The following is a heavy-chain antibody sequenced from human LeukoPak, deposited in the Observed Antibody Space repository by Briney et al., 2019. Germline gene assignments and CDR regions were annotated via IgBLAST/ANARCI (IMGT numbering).Heavy chain of an antibody. D-gene: IGHD5-12*01. CDR3: AARPPIIVAGPFDY. Sequence: GGSLRLSCAASGFTFSTSATGWVRQAPGKGLEWGSTICGSGGDTYYADSVRGRFTISRDNSKNTLYLQMNSLRADDTAVYYCAARPPIIVAGPFDYWGQGTLVTVSS. J-gene: IGHJ4*02. CDR1: GFTFSTSA. V-gene: IGHV3-23*01. CDR2: ICGSGGDT.